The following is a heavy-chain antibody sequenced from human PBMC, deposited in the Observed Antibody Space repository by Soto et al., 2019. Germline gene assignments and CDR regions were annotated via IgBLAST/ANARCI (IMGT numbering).Heavy chain of an antibody. CDR1: GFTFSSYA. V-gene: IGHV3-23*01. J-gene: IGHJ4*02. CDR2: ISGSGGST. CDR3: AKDRLYLYYFDY. Sequence: GGSLRLSCAASGFTFSSYAMSWVRQAPGKWLEWVSAISGSGGSTYYADSVKGRFTISRDNSKNTLYLQMNSLRAEDTAVYYCAKDRLYLYYFDYWGQGTLVTVSS. D-gene: IGHD3-10*01.